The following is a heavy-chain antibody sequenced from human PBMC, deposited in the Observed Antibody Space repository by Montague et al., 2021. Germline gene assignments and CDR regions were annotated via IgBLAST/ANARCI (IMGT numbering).Heavy chain of an antibody. CDR2: ISWNSGSI. CDR1: GFTFDDYA. V-gene: IGHV3-9*01. CDR3: AKDAVIVVVPARHFDY. J-gene: IGHJ4*02. Sequence: SLRLSCAASGFTFDDYAMHWVRQTPGKGLEWVSGISWNSGSIGYADSVKGRFTISRDNAKNSLYLQMNSLRAEDTALYYCAKDAVIVVVPARHFDYWGQGTLVTVSS. D-gene: IGHD2-2*01.